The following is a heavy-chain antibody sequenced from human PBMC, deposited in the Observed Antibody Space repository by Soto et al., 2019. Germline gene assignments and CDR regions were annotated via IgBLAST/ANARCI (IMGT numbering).Heavy chain of an antibody. CDR1: GFTFSSYG. CDR3: ARDCDKYCGGDCYSIQDY. D-gene: IGHD2-21*02. CDR2: IWYDGSNK. Sequence: QVQLVESGGGVVQPGRSLRLSCAASGFTFSSYGMHWVRQAPGKGLEWVAVIWYDGSNKYYADSVKGRFTISRDNSKNTLYLQMNSLRAEDTAVYYCARDCDKYCGGDCYSIQDYWGQGTLVTVSS. J-gene: IGHJ4*02. V-gene: IGHV3-33*01.